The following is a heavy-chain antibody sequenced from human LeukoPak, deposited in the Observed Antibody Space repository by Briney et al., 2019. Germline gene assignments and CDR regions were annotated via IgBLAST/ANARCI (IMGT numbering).Heavy chain of an antibody. V-gene: IGHV4-30-4*01. J-gene: IGHJ3*02. CDR3: ARDLTLAPEAQDAFDI. D-gene: IGHD3-10*01. CDR1: GGSISRSDYY. Sequence: SETLSLTCTVSGGSISRSDYYWTWIRQPPGKGLEYLGYIYHSGITYYNPSLKSRVTISVDTSKNQFSLKLNSVTAADTAVYYCARDLTLAPEAQDAFDIWGQGTMVTVSS. CDR2: IYHSGIT.